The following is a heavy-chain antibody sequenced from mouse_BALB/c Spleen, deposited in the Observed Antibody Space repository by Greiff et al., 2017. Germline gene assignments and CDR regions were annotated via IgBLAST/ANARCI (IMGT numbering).Heavy chain of an antibody. V-gene: IGHV1-18*01. CDR2: INPNNGGT. D-gene: IGHD1-1*01. J-gene: IGHJ3*01. CDR1: GYTFTDYN. Sequence: VQLQQSGPELVKPGASVKIPCKASGYTFTDYNMDWVKQSHGKSLEWIGDINPNNGGTIYNQKFKGKATLTVDKSSSTAYMELRSLTSEDTAVYYCARGSTGRGFAYWGQGTLVTVSA. CDR3: ARGSTGRGFAY.